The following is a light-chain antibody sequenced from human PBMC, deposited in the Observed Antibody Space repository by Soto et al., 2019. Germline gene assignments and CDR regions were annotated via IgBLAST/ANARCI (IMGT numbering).Light chain of an antibody. Sequence: QSALTQPPSASGSPGQSVTISCTGTSSDVGGYNYVSWYQQHPGKAPKLMIFEVTKRPSGVPDRFSGAKSGNTASLTVSGLQPEYEADYYCSSYAGSTNVFGTGTKLTVL. CDR1: SSDVGGYNY. CDR3: SSYAGSTNV. V-gene: IGLV2-8*01. CDR2: EVT. J-gene: IGLJ1*01.